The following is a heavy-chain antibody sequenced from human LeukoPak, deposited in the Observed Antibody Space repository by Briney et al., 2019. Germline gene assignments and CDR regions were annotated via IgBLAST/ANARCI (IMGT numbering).Heavy chain of an antibody. J-gene: IGHJ4*02. V-gene: IGHV3-23*01. D-gene: IGHD3-22*01. CDR2: ISGSGGST. CDR1: GFTFSSYA. Sequence: PGGSLRLSCAASGFTFSSYATSWVRQAPGKGLEWVSAISGSGGSTYYADSVKGWFTISRENSKNTLYLQMNSLTAEYTAVYYCAKCPMIVVVTETFYYWGQGTLVTVSS. CDR3: AKCPMIVVVTETFYY.